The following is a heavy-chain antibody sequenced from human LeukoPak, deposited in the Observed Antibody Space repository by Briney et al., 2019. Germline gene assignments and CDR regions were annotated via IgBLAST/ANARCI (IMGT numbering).Heavy chain of an antibody. CDR3: ARDPKQQLVPRSRLDP. D-gene: IGHD6-13*01. Sequence: GASVKVSCKASGYTFTGYYMHWVRQAPGQGLEWMGWINPNSGGTNYAQKFQGRVTMTRDTSISTAYMELSRLRSDDTAVYYCARDPKQQLVPRSRLDPWGQGTLVTVSS. V-gene: IGHV1-2*02. CDR2: INPNSGGT. J-gene: IGHJ5*02. CDR1: GYTFTGYY.